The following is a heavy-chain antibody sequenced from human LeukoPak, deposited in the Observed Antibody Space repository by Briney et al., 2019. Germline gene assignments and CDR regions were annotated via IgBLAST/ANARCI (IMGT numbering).Heavy chain of an antibody. CDR3: ARADELGDHHIDS. CDR1: GYTFTAYY. CDR2: VNPNTGAT. J-gene: IGHJ4*02. D-gene: IGHD2-21*02. V-gene: IGHV1-2*02. Sequence: ASVKVSCKASGYTFTAYYIHWLRQAPGQGLEWMGWVNPNTGATMYAQKFQGRVTVTRDTSISTAYIDVSRLLSDDTAVYYCARADELGDHHIDSWGQGTLVTVSS.